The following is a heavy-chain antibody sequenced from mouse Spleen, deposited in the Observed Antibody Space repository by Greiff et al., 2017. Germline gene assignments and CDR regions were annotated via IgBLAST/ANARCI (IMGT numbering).Heavy chain of an antibody. CDR2: IDPANGNT. V-gene: IGHV14-3*02. J-gene: IGHJ4*01. CDR3: AFYYGNPYYYAMDY. D-gene: IGHD2-1*01. CDR1: GFNIKDTY. Sequence: DVQLQESGAELVKPGASVKLSCTASGFNIKDTYMHWVKQRPEQGLEWIGRIDPANGNTKYDPKFQGKATITADTSSNTAYLQLSSLTSEDTAVYYCAFYYGNPYYYAMDYWGQGTSVTVSS.